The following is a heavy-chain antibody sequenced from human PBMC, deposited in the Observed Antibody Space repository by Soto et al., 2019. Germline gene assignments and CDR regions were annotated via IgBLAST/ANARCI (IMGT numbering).Heavy chain of an antibody. D-gene: IGHD1-7*01. CDR1: GYTFTSYA. Sequence: ASVKVSCKASGYTFTSYAMHWVRQAPGQRLEWMGWINAGNGNTKYSQKFQGRVTITRDTSASTAYMELSSLRSEDTAVYYCARDATRYNWNYASFYYYYGMDVWGQGTTVTVPS. CDR3: ARDATRYNWNYASFYYYYGMDV. V-gene: IGHV1-3*01. CDR2: INAGNGNT. J-gene: IGHJ6*02.